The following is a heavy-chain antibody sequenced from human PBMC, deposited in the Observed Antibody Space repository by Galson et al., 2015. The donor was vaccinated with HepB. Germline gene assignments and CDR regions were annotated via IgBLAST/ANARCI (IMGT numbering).Heavy chain of an antibody. CDR3: ARSPPRYCSGGSCYSGYYYYYMDV. CDR1: GFTFSSHS. V-gene: IGHV3-21*01. Sequence: SLRLSCAASGFTFSSHSMNWVRQAPGKGLEWVSSISSSSSYIYYADSVKGRFTISRDNAKNSLYLQMNSLRAEDTVVYYCARSPPRYCSGGSCYSGYYYYYMDVWGKGTTVTVSS. J-gene: IGHJ6*03. D-gene: IGHD2-15*01. CDR2: ISSSSSYI.